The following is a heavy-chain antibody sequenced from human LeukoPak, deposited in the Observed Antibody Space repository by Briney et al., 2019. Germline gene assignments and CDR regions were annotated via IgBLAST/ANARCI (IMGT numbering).Heavy chain of an antibody. D-gene: IGHD2-8*01. V-gene: IGHV4-39*01. CDR1: GGSISSSSYY. J-gene: IGHJ4*02. Sequence: SETLSLTCTVSGGSISSSSYYWGWIRQPPGKGLEWIGSIYYSGSTYYNPSLKSRVTISVDTSKNQFSPKLSSVTAADTAVYYCARHSTNLIRVDYWGQGTLVTVSS. CDR3: ARHSTNLIRVDY. CDR2: IYYSGST.